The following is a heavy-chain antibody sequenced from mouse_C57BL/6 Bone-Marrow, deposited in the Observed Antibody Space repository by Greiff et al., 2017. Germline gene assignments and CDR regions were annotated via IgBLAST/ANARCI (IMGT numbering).Heavy chain of an antibody. CDR2: IDPNSGGT. CDR3: AREDMGYSNYWYFDV. CDR1: GYTFTSYW. Sequence: QVQLQQSGAELVKPGASVKLSCKASGYTFTSYWMHWVKQRPGRGLEWIGRIDPNSGGTKYNEKFKSKATLTVDKPSSTAYMQRSSLTSEDSAVYYCAREDMGYSNYWYFDVWGTGTTVTVSS. V-gene: IGHV1-72*01. D-gene: IGHD2-5*01. J-gene: IGHJ1*03.